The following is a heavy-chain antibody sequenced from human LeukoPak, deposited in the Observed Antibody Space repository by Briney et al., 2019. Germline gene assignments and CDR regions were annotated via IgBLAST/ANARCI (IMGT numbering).Heavy chain of an antibody. CDR2: IEPDGSVK. D-gene: IGHD1-1*01. V-gene: IGHV3-7*01. Sequence: GGSLRLSCVASGITFSSSWMSWVRQAPGKGLEWVANIEPDGSVKYYADSVKGRFTISRDNAENSLYLQMNSLRTEDTAVYYCARDQPDPAGTGPRFDYWGQGSLVTVSS. CDR3: ARDQPDPAGTGPRFDY. CDR1: GITFSSSW. J-gene: IGHJ4*02.